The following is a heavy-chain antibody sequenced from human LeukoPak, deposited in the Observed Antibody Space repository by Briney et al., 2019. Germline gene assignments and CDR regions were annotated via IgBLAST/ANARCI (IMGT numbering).Heavy chain of an antibody. D-gene: IGHD6-19*01. CDR2: IFPVDSDT. V-gene: IGHV5-51*01. CDR3: ARRSAVAGRFNDFDY. CDR1: GYSFTSYW. J-gene: IGHJ4*02. Sequence: GESLKISCKGSGYSFTSYWIGWVRQMPGKSLEWVGGIFPVDSDTRYSPSFHGQVTISADKSISTAYLQWSSLKASDTAMYYCARRSAVAGRFNDFDYWGQGTLVTVSS.